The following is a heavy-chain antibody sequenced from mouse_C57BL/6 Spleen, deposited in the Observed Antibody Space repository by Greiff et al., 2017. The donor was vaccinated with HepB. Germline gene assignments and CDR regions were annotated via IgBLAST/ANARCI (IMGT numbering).Heavy chain of an antibody. V-gene: IGHV2-5*01. CDR1: GFSLTSYV. D-gene: IGHD2-3*01. CDR2: IWRGGST. Sequence: VQLQQSGPGLVQPSQSLSITCTAPGFSLTSYVVHWVRQSPGKGLEWLGVIWRGGSTDYNAAFMSKLSITKDNSKSQVFFKMNSLQADDTAIYYCAKNYDGYYAWFAYWGQGTLVTVSA. CDR3: AKNYDGYYAWFAY. J-gene: IGHJ3*01.